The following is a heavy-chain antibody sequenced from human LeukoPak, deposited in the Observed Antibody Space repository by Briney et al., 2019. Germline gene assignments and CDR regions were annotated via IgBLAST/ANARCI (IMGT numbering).Heavy chain of an antibody. D-gene: IGHD3-16*02. CDR1: GGSLSSTSYS. CDR3: VRDQEYYDYIWGSYRPLFYFDF. CDR2: ISYSGST. Sequence: SGTLSLTCTVSGGSLSSTSYSWAWIRQPPERGLEWIGTISYSGSTYYNPSLKSRVTISLDTSKNQFSLKMRSVTAADTAVYYCVRDQEYYDYIWGSYRPLFYFDFWGQGTLVTVSS. V-gene: IGHV4-39*07. J-gene: IGHJ4*02.